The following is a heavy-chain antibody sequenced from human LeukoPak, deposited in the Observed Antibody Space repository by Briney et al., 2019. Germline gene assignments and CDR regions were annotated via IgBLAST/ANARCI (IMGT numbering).Heavy chain of an antibody. CDR2: IKEDGSEE. V-gene: IGHV3-7*01. CDR3: ARPRYCSSISCYFHAFDV. J-gene: IGHJ3*01. D-gene: IGHD2-2*01. Sequence: GGSLRLSCAASGFNFNTYWMTWVRQAPGKGLEWVANIKEDGSEEYYVDSVKGRFTISRDNAKNSLYLRMNSLRAEDTAVYYCARPRYCSSISCYFHAFDVWGQGTMVTVSS. CDR1: GFNFNTYW.